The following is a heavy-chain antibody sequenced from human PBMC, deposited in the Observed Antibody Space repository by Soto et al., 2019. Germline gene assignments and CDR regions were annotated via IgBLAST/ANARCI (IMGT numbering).Heavy chain of an antibody. J-gene: IGHJ4*02. CDR3: ARLNTAGWTPTYYFDY. D-gene: IGHD2-15*01. CDR1: GYSLTSYW. CDR2: IDPRDSYT. Sequence: EVQLVQSGAEVKKPGESLRISCKVSGYSLTSYWITWVRQMPGKGLEWMGRIDPRDSYTNYRPSFQGHVTISVDESISTAYLQWSSLKASDTAMYYCARLNTAGWTPTYYFDYWGQGTLVTVSS. V-gene: IGHV5-10-1*03.